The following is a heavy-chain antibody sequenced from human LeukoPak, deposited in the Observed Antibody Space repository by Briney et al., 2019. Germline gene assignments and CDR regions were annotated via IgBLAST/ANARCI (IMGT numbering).Heavy chain of an antibody. CDR3: AKGGLKWELPPGDAFDI. Sequence: PGGSLRLSCAASGFTFSSYAMSWVRQAPGKGLEWVSAISGSGGSTYYADSVKGRFTISRDNSKNTLYLQMNSLRAEDTAVYYCAKGGLKWELPPGDAFDIWGQGTMVTVSS. CDR1: GFTFSSYA. D-gene: IGHD1-26*01. J-gene: IGHJ3*02. CDR2: ISGSGGST. V-gene: IGHV3-23*01.